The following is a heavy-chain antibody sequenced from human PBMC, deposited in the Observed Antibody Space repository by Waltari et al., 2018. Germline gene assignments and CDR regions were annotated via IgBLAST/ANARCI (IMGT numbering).Heavy chain of an antibody. V-gene: IGHV3-15*01. CDR3: AIDVPEMVPQADY. Sequence: EVQVVESGGGLVKPGGSLRLSCAASTNNFRGAWLKWVRQAPGKGLEWIARIKSRVDGGTRDYAAPVKDRFTISRDDSRYTLYLQMNSLKKEDTGVYYCAIDVPEMVPQADYWGQGSLVTVSS. J-gene: IGHJ4*02. CDR2: IKSRVDGGTR. D-gene: IGHD2-8*01. CDR1: TNNFRGAW.